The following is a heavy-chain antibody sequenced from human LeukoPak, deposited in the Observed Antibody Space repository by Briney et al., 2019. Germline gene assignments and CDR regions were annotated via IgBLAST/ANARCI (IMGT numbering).Heavy chain of an antibody. Sequence: ASVKVSCKASGYTFTSYGITWVRQAPGHGLEWVGWINTYNGNTKYAQKLQGRLTMTTDTSTSTAYMELRSLRSDETAVYYCASAGSSPSSNAFDIWGQGTMVTVSS. J-gene: IGHJ3*02. CDR2: INTYNGNT. V-gene: IGHV1-18*01. CDR1: GYTFTSYG. D-gene: IGHD6-6*01. CDR3: ASAGSSPSSNAFDI.